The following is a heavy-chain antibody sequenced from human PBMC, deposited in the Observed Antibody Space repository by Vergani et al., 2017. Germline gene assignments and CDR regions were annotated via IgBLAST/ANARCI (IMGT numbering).Heavy chain of an antibody. CDR1: GGTFSSYT. J-gene: IGHJ6*02. CDR3: ARGEQYYYYYYGMDV. V-gene: IGHV1-69*02. Sequence: QVQLVQSGAEVKKPGSSVKVSCKASGGTFSSYTISWVRQAPGQGLEWMGRIIPILGIANYAQKFQGRVTITADKSTSTAYMELSSLRSEDTAVYYCARGEQYYYYYYGMDVWGQGTTVTVSS. CDR2: IIPILGIA. D-gene: IGHD3-16*01.